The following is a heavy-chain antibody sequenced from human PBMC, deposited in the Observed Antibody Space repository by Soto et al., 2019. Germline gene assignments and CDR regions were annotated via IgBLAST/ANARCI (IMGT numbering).Heavy chain of an antibody. V-gene: IGHV4-39*01. CDR2: IYYSGST. CDR1: GGSISSSSYY. D-gene: IGHD6-6*01. J-gene: IGHJ4*02. CDR3: ARRVAARPSYYFDY. Sequence: QLQLQESGPGLVKPSETLSLTCTVSGGSISSSSYYWGWIRQPPGKGLEWIGSIYYSGSTYYNPSRKSRVTIAVDTYKIQFSLKLSSVTAADAAVYYCARRVAARPSYYFDYWGQGTLVTVSS.